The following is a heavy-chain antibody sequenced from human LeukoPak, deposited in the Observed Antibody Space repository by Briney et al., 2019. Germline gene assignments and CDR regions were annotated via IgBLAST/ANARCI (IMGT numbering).Heavy chain of an antibody. Sequence: GGSLRLSCEASGFTFDDYSMHWVRQAPGGGLEWVSGISWNSGSIGYADSVKGRFTIFRDNAKNSLYLQMNSLRAEDTALYYCAKEFGEGYGDDYYYYGMDVWGQGTTVTVSS. CDR2: ISWNSGSI. D-gene: IGHD4-17*01. CDR1: GFTFDDYS. V-gene: IGHV3-9*01. J-gene: IGHJ6*02. CDR3: AKEFGEGYGDDYYYYGMDV.